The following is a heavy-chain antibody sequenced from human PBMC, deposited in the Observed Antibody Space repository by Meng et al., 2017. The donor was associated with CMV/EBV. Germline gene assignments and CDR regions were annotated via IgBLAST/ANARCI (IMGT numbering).Heavy chain of an antibody. D-gene: IGHD2-2*01. CDR2: ISSSGSTI. CDR3: ARESDRSTSCPGYDH. Sequence: GESLKISCAASGFTFSSYEMNWVRQAPGKGLEWVSYISSSGSTIYYADSVKGRFTISRDNAKNSLYLQMNSLRAEDTAVYYCARESDRSTSCPGYDHWGQGTLVTVSS. CDR1: GFTFSSYE. J-gene: IGHJ4*02. V-gene: IGHV3-48*03.